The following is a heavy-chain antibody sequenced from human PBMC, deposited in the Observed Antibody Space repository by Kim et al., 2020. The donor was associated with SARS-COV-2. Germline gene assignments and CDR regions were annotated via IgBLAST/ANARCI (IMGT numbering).Heavy chain of an antibody. CDR3: AARDFWSGYSRFDP. Sequence: SETLSLTCTVSCGSISSNNYYWDWIRQPPGKGLEWIGGIYYTGSTYYNPSLKSRVTISVDTSKNQFSLKLSSVTAADTAVYYCAARDFWSGYSRFDPWGQGTLVTVSS. J-gene: IGHJ5*02. CDR2: IYYTGST. CDR1: CGSISSNNYY. D-gene: IGHD3-3*01. V-gene: IGHV4-39*01.